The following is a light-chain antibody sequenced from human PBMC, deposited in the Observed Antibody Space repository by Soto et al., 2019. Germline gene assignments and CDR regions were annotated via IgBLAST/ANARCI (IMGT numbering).Light chain of an antibody. J-gene: IGLJ1*01. V-gene: IGLV2-8*01. CDR3: QSYDRSLRGYV. Sequence: QSVLTQPASVSGSPGQSITISCTGTSSDVGGYNYVSWYQQHPGKAPKLMIYEVSKRPSGVPDRFSGSKSGNTASLTVSGLQAEDEADYYCQSYDRSLRGYVFGTGTKVTVL. CDR1: SSDVGGYNY. CDR2: EVS.